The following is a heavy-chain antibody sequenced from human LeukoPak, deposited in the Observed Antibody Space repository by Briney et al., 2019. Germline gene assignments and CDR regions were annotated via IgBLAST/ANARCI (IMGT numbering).Heavy chain of an antibody. CDR1: GGSISSYNW. Sequence: SGTLSLTCVVSGGSISSYNWWSWVRQPPGKGLEWIGEIYHSGSTNYNPSLKSRVTISLDKSKNQFSLKLSSVTAAGTAVYYCATTAAAGTRLAWFDPWGQGTLVTVSS. V-gene: IGHV4-4*02. CDR3: ATTAAAGTRLAWFDP. D-gene: IGHD6-13*01. J-gene: IGHJ5*02. CDR2: IYHSGST.